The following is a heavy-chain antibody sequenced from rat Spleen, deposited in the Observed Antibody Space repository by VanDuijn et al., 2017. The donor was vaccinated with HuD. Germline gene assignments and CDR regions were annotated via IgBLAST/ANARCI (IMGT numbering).Heavy chain of an antibody. V-gene: IGHV5-34*01. CDR1: GFTFSDYG. CDR3: ARENYYSGDDYFDY. D-gene: IGHD1-1*01. J-gene: IGHJ2*01. CDR2: MSSSISATI. Sequence: EVQLVESGGGLVQPGRSLKLSCAASGFTFSDYGMNWIRRAPGKGLEWVAYMSSSISATIHYADTVKGRFTISRDNAKNTLYLQLSSLRSEDTALYYCARENYYSGDDYFDYWGQGVMVTVSS.